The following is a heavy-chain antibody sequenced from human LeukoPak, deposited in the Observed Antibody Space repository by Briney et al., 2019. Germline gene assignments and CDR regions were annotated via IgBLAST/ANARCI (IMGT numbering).Heavy chain of an antibody. Sequence: PGGSLRLSCAASGFSFSSYSMNWVRQAPGAGLEWVSYISSSSSTIYYVDSVKGRFTISRDNAKNSLYLQMNSLRAEDTAVYYCARGRYCSGGGCHYFDYWGQGTLVTVSS. CDR1: GFSFSSYS. D-gene: IGHD2-15*01. CDR2: ISSSSSTI. CDR3: ARGRYCSGGGCHYFDY. V-gene: IGHV3-48*01. J-gene: IGHJ4*02.